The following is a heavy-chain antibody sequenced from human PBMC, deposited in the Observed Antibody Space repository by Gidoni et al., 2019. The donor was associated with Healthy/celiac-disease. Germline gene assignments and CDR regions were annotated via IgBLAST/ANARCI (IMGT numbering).Heavy chain of an antibody. J-gene: IGHJ3*02. V-gene: IGHV2-26*01. Sequence: QVTLKESGPVLVKPTETLTLTCTVSGFALSNARMGVSWIRQPPGKALEWLAHIFSNDEKSYSTSLKSRLTISKYTSKSQVVLTMTNMDPVDTATYYCARIRRYGGNWDAFDIGGQGTMVTVSS. CDR1: GFALSNARMG. CDR2: IFSNDEK. CDR3: ARIRRYGGNWDAFDI. D-gene: IGHD2-15*01.